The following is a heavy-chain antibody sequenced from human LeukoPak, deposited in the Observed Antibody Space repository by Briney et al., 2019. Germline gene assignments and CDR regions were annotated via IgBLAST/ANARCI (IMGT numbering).Heavy chain of an antibody. Sequence: GGSLRLSCAAFGFTFSSYSMNWVRQAPGKGLEWVSSISSSSSYIYYADSVKGRFTISRDNAKNSLYLQMNSLRAEDTAVYYCARDRLYDFWRGYPHFDYWGQGTLVTVSS. CDR1: GFTFSSYS. D-gene: IGHD3-3*01. V-gene: IGHV3-21*01. J-gene: IGHJ4*02. CDR3: ARDRLYDFWRGYPHFDY. CDR2: ISSSSSYI.